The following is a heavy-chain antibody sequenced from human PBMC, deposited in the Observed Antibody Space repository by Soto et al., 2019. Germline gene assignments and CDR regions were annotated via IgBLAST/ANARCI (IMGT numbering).Heavy chain of an antibody. CDR3: ARDHRRTWIQLWFESPTPPSSDYYYGMDV. J-gene: IGHJ6*02. V-gene: IGHV3-21*01. Sequence: GGSLRLSCAASGFTFSSYSMNWVRQAPGKGLEWVSSISSSSSYIYYADSVKGRFTISRDNAKNSLYLQMNSLRAEDTAVYYCARDHRRTWIQLWFESPTPPSSDYYYGMDVWGQGTTVTVSS. D-gene: IGHD5-18*01. CDR2: ISSSSSYI. CDR1: GFTFSSYS.